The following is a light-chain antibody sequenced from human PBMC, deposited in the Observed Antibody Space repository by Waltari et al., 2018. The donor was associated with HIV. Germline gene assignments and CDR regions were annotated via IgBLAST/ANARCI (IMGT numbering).Light chain of an antibody. CDR3: TSYAGSDNLML. Sequence: SYELTQPPSVSVSPGQTASITCSGDKLGNKYASWYQQKPGQSPVVVIYQDTKRPSGVPDRFSGSKSGNTASLTVSGLQAEDEADYYCTSYAGSDNLMLFGGGTKVTVL. J-gene: IGLJ2*01. CDR2: QDT. V-gene: IGLV3-1*01. CDR1: KLGNKY.